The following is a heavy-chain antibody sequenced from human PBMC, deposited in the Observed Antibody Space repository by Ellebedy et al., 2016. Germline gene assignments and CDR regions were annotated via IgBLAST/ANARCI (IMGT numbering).Heavy chain of an antibody. CDR3: AKGLCSSTSCYTDY. Sequence: GESLKISXAASGFTFSSYGMHWVRQAPGKGLEWVAVISYDGSNKYYADSVKGRFTISRDNSKNTLYLQMNSLRAEDTAVYYCAKGLCSSTSCYTDYWGQGTLVTVSS. CDR2: ISYDGSNK. J-gene: IGHJ4*02. D-gene: IGHD2-2*02. V-gene: IGHV3-30*18. CDR1: GFTFSSYG.